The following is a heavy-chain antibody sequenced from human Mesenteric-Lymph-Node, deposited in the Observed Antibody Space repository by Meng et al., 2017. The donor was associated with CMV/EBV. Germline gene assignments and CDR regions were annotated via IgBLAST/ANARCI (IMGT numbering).Heavy chain of an antibody. CDR3: ARDTMVRGVDPTYFDY. CDR1: GYTFTSYY. D-gene: IGHD3-10*01. V-gene: IGHV1-46*01. CDR2: INPSGGSR. J-gene: IGHJ4*02. Sequence: GYTFTSYYMHWVRQAPGQGLEGMGIINPSGGSRSYAQKFQGRVTMTRDTSTSSVYMELSSLRSEDTAVYYCARDTMVRGVDPTYFDYWGQGTLVTVSS.